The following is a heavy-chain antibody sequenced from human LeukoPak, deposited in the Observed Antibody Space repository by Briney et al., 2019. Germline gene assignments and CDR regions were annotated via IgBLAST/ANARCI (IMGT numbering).Heavy chain of an antibody. CDR3: ARTGEMATIDY. Sequence: NPSETLSLTCTVSGDSISSYYWSWIRQPPGKGLEWIGYIYYSGSTNYNPSLKSRVTISVDTSKNQFSLKLSSVTAADTAVYYCARTGEMATIDYWGQGTLVTVSS. D-gene: IGHD5-24*01. V-gene: IGHV4-59*01. CDR1: GDSISSYY. J-gene: IGHJ4*02. CDR2: IYYSGST.